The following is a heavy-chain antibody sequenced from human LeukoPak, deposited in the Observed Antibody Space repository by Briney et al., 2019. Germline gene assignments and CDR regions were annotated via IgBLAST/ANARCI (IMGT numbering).Heavy chain of an antibody. D-gene: IGHD6-6*01. CDR2: ISGSGGST. J-gene: IGHJ4*02. Sequence: GGSLRLSCAASGFTFSSYWMSWVRQAPGKGLEWVSAISGSGGSTYYADSVKGRFTISRDNSKNTLYLQMDSLRAEDTAVYYCAKLYSSSSITDYWGQGTLVTVSS. CDR1: GFTFSSYW. V-gene: IGHV3-23*01. CDR3: AKLYSSSSITDY.